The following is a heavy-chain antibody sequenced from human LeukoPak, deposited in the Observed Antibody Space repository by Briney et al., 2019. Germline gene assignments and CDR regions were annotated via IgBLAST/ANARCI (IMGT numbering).Heavy chain of an antibody. J-gene: IGHJ4*02. V-gene: IGHV3-9*01. CDR3: AKDKTPMITFGGVIQASLDY. CDR1: GFTFDDYA. CDR2: ISWNSGSI. Sequence: GGSLRLSCAASGFTFDDYAMHWVRQAPGKGLEWVSGISWNSGSIGYADSVKGRFTISRDNAKNSLYLQMNSLRAEDTALYYCAKDKTPMITFGGVIQASLDYWGQGTLVTVSS. D-gene: IGHD3-16*01.